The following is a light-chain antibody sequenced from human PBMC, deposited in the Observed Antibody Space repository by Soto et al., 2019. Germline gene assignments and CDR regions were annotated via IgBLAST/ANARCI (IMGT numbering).Light chain of an antibody. CDR2: EVS. V-gene: IGLV2-8*01. Sequence: SALTQPPSASGSPGQSVTISCTGTSSDVGGHNYVSWYQQHPGKAPKLMIYEVSKRPSGVPDRFSGSKSGNTASLTVSGLQAEDEADYYCSSYAGSNNFPYVFGTGTKLTVL. CDR3: SSYAGSNNFPYV. CDR1: SSDVGGHNY. J-gene: IGLJ1*01.